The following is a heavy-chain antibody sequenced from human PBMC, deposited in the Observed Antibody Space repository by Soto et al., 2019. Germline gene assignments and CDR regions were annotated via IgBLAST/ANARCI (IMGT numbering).Heavy chain of an antibody. CDR1: GGSIRSGGYY. CDR2: IYYSGST. Sequence: SETLSLTCTVSGGSIRSGGYYWSWIRQHPGKGLEWIGYIYYSGSTHYNPSLKSRVTISVDTAKNQFSLKLSSVTAADTAVYYCARVRFPPGNQFFYYAMDVWGQGTTVTVSS. D-gene: IGHD2-21*01. CDR3: ARVRFPPGNQFFYYAMDV. J-gene: IGHJ6*02. V-gene: IGHV4-31*03.